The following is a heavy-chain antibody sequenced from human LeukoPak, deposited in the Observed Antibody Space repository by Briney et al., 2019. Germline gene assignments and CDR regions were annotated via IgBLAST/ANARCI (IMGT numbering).Heavy chain of an antibody. CDR1: GGSISSGDYY. CDR2: IYYSGST. J-gene: IGHJ6*02. D-gene: IGHD3-10*01. V-gene: IGHV4-30-4*01. Sequence: SQTLSLTCTVSGGSISSGDYYWSWIRQPPGKGLEWIGYIYYSGSTYYNPSLKSRVTISVDTSKNQFSLKLSSVTAADTAVYYCARDATSGITMVRGVTDYYYGMDVWGQGTTVTVSS. CDR3: ARDATSGITMVRGVTDYYYGMDV.